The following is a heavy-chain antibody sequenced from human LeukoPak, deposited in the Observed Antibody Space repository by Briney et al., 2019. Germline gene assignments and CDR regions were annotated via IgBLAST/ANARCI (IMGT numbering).Heavy chain of an antibody. CDR1: GYSFTSYW. D-gene: IGHD6-13*01. J-gene: IGHJ4*02. CDR2: IDPSDSYT. CDR3: ARLRNPSIAAAGRWFDY. V-gene: IGHV5-10-1*01. Sequence: PGESLKISCKGSGYSFTSYWISWVRQMPGKGLEWMGRIDPSDSYTNYSPSFQGHVTISADKSISTAYLQWSSLKASDTAMYYCARLRNPSIAAAGRWFDYWGQGTLVTVSS.